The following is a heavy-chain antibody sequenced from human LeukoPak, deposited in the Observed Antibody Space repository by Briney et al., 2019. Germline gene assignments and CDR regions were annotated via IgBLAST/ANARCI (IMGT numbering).Heavy chain of an antibody. CDR3: ARGRVSSSTWHSTYYYYFYMDV. V-gene: IGHV4-59*01. Sequence: SETLSLTCSVSDDSITMYYWTWIWQPPGKGLEWIGYVDHTGSTNFNPSLNGRVTIFRDTSRNLFSLRLTSVTAADTAVYFCARGRVSSSTWHSTYYYYFYMDVWGKGTTVTVSS. CDR2: VDHTGST. CDR1: DDSITMYY. J-gene: IGHJ6*03. D-gene: IGHD4-11*01.